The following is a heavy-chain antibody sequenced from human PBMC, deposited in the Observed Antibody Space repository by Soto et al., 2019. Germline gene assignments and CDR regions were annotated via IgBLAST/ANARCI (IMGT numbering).Heavy chain of an antibody. CDR2: ISWNSGNL. CDR3: AKGASTTVFAFNDY. V-gene: IGHV3-9*01. D-gene: IGHD4-17*01. J-gene: IGHJ4*02. CDR1: GFTFDDYA. Sequence: EVQLVESGGGLVQPGRSLRLSCAASGFTFDDYAMHWVRQGPGKGLEWVSSISWNSGNLGYADCVKGRFTISRDNAKNSLYLQMNSLRGEDTALYYCAKGASTTVFAFNDYWGQGTLVTVSS.